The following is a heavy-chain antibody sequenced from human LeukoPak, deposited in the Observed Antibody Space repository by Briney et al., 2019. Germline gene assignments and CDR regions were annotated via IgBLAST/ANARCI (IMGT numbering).Heavy chain of an antibody. CDR1: GFTFSTFW. Sequence: PGGSLRLSCAASGFTFSTFWMTWVRQAPGKGLEWVANINQDGSEKDYVDSVKGQFTISRDNAKNSLYLQVNSLRDDDTAVYYCGRVQKTQTGGTPDYWGQGTLVTVSS. CDR3: GRVQKTQTGGTPDY. D-gene: IGHD1-14*01. J-gene: IGHJ4*02. V-gene: IGHV3-7*01. CDR2: INQDGSEK.